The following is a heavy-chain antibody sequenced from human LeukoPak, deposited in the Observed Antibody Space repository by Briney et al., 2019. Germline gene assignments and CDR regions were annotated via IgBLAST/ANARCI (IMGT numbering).Heavy chain of an antibody. CDR3: IRPVGAPGEENAFDI. CDR2: IRSKANSYAT. CDR1: GFTFSGSA. J-gene: IGHJ3*02. D-gene: IGHD1-26*01. Sequence: GGSLRLSCAASGFTFSGSAMHWVRQASGKGLEWVGRIRSKANSYATAYAASVKGRFTISRDDSKNTAYLQMNSLKTEDTAVYYCIRPVGAPGEENAFDIWGQGTMVTVSS. V-gene: IGHV3-73*01.